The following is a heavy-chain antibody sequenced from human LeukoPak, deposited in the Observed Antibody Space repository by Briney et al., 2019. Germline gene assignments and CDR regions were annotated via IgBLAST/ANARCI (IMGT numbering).Heavy chain of an antibody. CDR2: ISAYSGNT. D-gene: IGHD3-22*01. CDR1: GHTFSSYG. V-gene: IGHV1-18*01. CDR3: ARELVHDSSGYFFMGAFDV. J-gene: IGHJ3*01. Sequence: ASVKVSCKAFGHTFSSYGISWVRQAPGQGLEWMGWISAYSGNTNYAQKFQGRVTLTTDTSTNTAYIELRSLRSDDTAVYYCARELVHDSSGYFFMGAFDVWGQGTMVTVSS.